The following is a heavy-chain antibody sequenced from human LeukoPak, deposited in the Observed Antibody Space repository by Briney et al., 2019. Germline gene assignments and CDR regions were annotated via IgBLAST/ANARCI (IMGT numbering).Heavy chain of an antibody. V-gene: IGHV3-20*04. CDR1: GFTFDNYG. D-gene: IGHD2-15*01. J-gene: IGHJ3*02. Sequence: PGGSLRLSCAASGFTFDNYGMNWVRQAPGKGLEWVSAINWNGVSTNYADSVKGRFTISRDNAKNSLYLLMSSLRAEDTALYYCARDKALVAGAFDIWGQGTMVTVSS. CDR3: ARDKALVAGAFDI. CDR2: INWNGVST.